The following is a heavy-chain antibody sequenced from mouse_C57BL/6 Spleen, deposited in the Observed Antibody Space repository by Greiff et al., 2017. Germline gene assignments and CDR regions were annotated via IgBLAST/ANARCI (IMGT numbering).Heavy chain of an antibody. V-gene: IGHV5-17*01. J-gene: IGHJ4*01. CDR3: AGGRRSYYARDY. CDR2: ISSGSSTI. Sequence: EVQVVESGGGLVKPGGSLKLSCAASGFTFSDYGMHWVRQAPEKGLEWVAYISSGSSTIYYADTVKGRFTISRDNANNTLFLEMPSLRSEDTAMYYCAGGRRSYYARDYWGQGTSVTVAS. CDR1: GFTFSDYG. D-gene: IGHD1-1*01.